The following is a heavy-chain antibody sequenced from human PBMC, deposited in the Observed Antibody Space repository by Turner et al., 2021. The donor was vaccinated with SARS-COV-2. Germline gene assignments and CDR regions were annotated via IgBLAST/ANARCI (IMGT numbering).Heavy chain of an antibody. D-gene: IGHD3-9*01. CDR3: ARGLYFDWLPDY. CDR1: GGSISDYY. V-gene: IGHV4-59*01. CDR2: IYYSGST. Sequence: QVQLPGSGPGLVKPSETLSPPRTVSGGSISDYYWNWIRQPPGKGLEWIGYIYYSGSTNYNPSLKSRVTISVDTSKNQFSLKLSSVTAADTAVYYCARGLYFDWLPDYWGQGTLVTVSS. J-gene: IGHJ4*02.